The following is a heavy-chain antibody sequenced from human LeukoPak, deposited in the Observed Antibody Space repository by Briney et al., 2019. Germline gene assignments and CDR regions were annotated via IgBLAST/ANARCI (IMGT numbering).Heavy chain of an antibody. CDR1: GFTVSSNY. Sequence: GGSLRLSCAASGFTVSSNYMSWVRQAPGKGLEWVSVIYSDGSTYYAESVKGRFTISRHNSKNTLYLQMNSLRAEDTAVYYCARERRDSSAYSVIDYWGQGTLVTVSS. J-gene: IGHJ4*02. V-gene: IGHV3-53*04. CDR2: IYSDGST. CDR3: ARERRDSSAYSVIDY. D-gene: IGHD3-22*01.